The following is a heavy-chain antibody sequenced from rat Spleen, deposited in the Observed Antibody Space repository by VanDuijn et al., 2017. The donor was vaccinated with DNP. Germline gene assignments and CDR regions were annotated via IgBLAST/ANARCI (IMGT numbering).Heavy chain of an antibody. D-gene: IGHD5-1*01. V-gene: IGHV5-22*01. CDR1: GFTFSDYY. Sequence: EVQLVESGGGLVQPGRSLKLSCAASGFTFSDYYMAWVRQAPKKGLEWVASISYEGSSTYYGDSVKGRFTISRDNAKSTLYLQMNSLRSEDTATYYCARPGGYYSYFDFWGPGTMVTVSS. CDR3: ARPGGYYSYFDF. CDR2: ISYEGSST. J-gene: IGHJ1*01.